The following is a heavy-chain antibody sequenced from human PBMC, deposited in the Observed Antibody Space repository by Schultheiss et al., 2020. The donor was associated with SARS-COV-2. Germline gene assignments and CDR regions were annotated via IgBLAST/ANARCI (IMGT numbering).Heavy chain of an antibody. CDR1: GFTFDDYA. Sequence: GGSLRLSCAASGFTFDDYAMHWVRQAPGKGLEWFSGISWNSGSIGYADSVKGRFTISRDNAKNSLYLQMNSLRAEDTALYYCAKGHTGGVAGTFDYWGQGTLVTVSS. D-gene: IGHD6-19*01. CDR3: AKGHTGGVAGTFDY. V-gene: IGHV3-9*01. CDR2: ISWNSGSI. J-gene: IGHJ4*02.